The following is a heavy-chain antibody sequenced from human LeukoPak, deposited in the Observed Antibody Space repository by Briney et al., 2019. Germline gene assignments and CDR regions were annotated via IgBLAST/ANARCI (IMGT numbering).Heavy chain of an antibody. J-gene: IGHJ4*02. CDR1: GFTVSSNY. Sequence: GGSLRLSCAASGFTVSSNYMSWVRQAPGKGLEWVSVIYSGGSTYYADSVKGRFTISRDNSKNTLYLQMNSLRAEDTAVYYCARESTVVNFPGTYYFDYWGQGTLVTVSS. V-gene: IGHV3-66*01. CDR3: ARESTVVNFPGTYYFDY. D-gene: IGHD4-23*01. CDR2: IYSGGST.